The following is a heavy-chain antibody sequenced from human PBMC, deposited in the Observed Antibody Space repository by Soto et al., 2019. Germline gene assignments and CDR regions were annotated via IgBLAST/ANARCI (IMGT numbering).Heavy chain of an antibody. CDR1: GFSLSTSGVG. J-gene: IGHJ2*01. CDR2: IYWDDDK. CDR3: AHRADGDSPLSWYFDL. V-gene: IGHV2-5*02. D-gene: IGHD4-17*01. Sequence: QITLKESGPTLVKPTQTLTLTCTFSGFSLSTSGVGVGWIRQPPGKALEWLALIYWDDDKRYSPSLTSRLTITKEPSKNQVVLTMTNMDPVDTATYYCAHRADGDSPLSWYFDLWGRGTLVTVSS.